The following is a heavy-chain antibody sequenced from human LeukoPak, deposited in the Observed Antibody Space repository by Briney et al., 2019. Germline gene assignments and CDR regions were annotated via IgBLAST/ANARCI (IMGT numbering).Heavy chain of an antibody. V-gene: IGHV1-2*02. CDR3: ARAFFPRETKSSFRITMIDTMIYYYYGMDV. J-gene: IGHJ6*02. CDR2: INPNSGGT. CDR1: GYTFTGYY. Sequence: ASVKVSCKASGYTFTGYYMHWVRQAPGQGLEWMGWINPNSGGTNYAQKFQGRVTMTRDTSISTAYMELSRLRSDDTAVYYCARAFFPRETKSSFRITMIDTMIYYYYGMDVWGQGTTVTVSS. D-gene: IGHD3-22*01.